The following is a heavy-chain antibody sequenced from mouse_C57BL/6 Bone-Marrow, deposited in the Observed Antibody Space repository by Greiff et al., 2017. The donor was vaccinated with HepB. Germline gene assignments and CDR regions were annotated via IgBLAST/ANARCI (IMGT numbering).Heavy chain of an antibody. J-gene: IGHJ3*01. CDR3: VKAVSYGSGYTWFAY. CDR1: GFTFTDYQ. V-gene: IGHV7-4*01. CDR2: IRNKANGYTT. Sequence: EVNVVESGGGLVQPGASLRLSCAASGFTFTDYQMSWVRQPPGKAPEWLALIRNKANGYTTEYNVSIKGRFTISRDNSQNILYLQMNTLRAEDSATYYCVKAVSYGSGYTWFAYWGQGTLVTVSA. D-gene: IGHD1-1*01.